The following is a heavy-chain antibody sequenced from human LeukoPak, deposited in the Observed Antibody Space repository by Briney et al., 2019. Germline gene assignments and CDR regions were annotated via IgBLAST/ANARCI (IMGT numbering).Heavy chain of an antibody. D-gene: IGHD6-19*01. V-gene: IGHV4-39*07. J-gene: IGHJ4*02. Sequence: PSETLSLTCTVSGGSISSSSYYWGWIRQPPGKGLEWIGSIYYSGSTYYNPSLKSRVTISVDTSKNQFSLQLNSVTPEDTAVYYCARDTIAVAGTFDYWGQGTLVTVSS. CDR2: IYYSGST. CDR1: GGSISSSSYY. CDR3: ARDTIAVAGTFDY.